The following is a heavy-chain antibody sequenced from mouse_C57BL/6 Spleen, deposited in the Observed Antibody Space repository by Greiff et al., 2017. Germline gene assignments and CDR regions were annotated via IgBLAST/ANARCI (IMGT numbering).Heavy chain of an antibody. J-gene: IGHJ2*01. Sequence: QVQLQQSGAELVKPGASVKISCKASGYAFSSYWMNWVKQRPGKGLEWIGQIYPGDGDTNYNGKFKGKATLTADKSSSTAYMQLSSLTSEDSAVYFCARSGITTVVVPFDYWGQGTTLTVSS. CDR1: GYAFSSYW. CDR2: IYPGDGDT. D-gene: IGHD1-1*01. V-gene: IGHV1-80*01. CDR3: ARSGITTVVVPFDY.